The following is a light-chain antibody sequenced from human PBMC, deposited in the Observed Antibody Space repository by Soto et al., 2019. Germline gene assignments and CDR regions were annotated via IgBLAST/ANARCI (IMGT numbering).Light chain of an antibody. CDR1: QGISSL. CDR3: QQLNSYPIT. Sequence: IQLTQSPSSLSASAGDRVTITCRASQGISSLLAWYQQKPGKAPKLLIHAASTLQSGVPSRFSGSGSGTDFTLTISSLQPEDFATYYCQQLNSYPITFDQGTRLEIK. CDR2: AAS. V-gene: IGKV1-9*01. J-gene: IGKJ5*01.